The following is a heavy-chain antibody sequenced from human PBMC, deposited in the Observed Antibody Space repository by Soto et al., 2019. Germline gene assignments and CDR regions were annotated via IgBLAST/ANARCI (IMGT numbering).Heavy chain of an antibody. D-gene: IGHD3-22*01. J-gene: IGHJ4*02. CDR2: ISGSGGST. Sequence: RLSCAASGFTFSSYAMSWVRQAPGKGLEWVSAISGSGGSTYYADSVKGRFTISRDNSKNTLYLQMNSLRAEDTAVYYCAKGPNYYDSSGYFSYWGQGTLVTVSS. CDR3: AKGPNYYDSSGYFSY. V-gene: IGHV3-23*01. CDR1: GFTFSSYA.